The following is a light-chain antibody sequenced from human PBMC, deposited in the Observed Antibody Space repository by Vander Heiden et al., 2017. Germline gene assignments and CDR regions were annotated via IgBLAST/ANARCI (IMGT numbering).Light chain of an antibody. CDR2: WAS. Sequence: DIVMTQSPDSLAVSLGARAAINCKSSPSVLSSSSNKNSLAWYQQKPGQPPKLLISWASTRESGVPDRFTGSGSGTDFTLTISSLQAEDVAVYYCQQYYTTPRTFGQGTKVDIK. J-gene: IGKJ1*01. V-gene: IGKV4-1*01. CDR3: QQYYTTPRT. CDR1: PSVLSSSSNKNS.